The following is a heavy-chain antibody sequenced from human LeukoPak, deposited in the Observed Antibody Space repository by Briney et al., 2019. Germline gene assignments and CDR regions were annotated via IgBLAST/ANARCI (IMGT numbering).Heavy chain of an antibody. CDR3: ARGSYYYDSSGYPLMHFDY. V-gene: IGHV4-34*01. D-gene: IGHD3-22*01. CDR2: INHSGST. Sequence: SSETLSLTCAVYGGSFSGYYWSWIRQPPGKGLEWIGEINHSGSTNYNPSLKSRVTISVDTSKNQFSLKLSSVTAADTAVYYCARGSYYYDSSGYPLMHFDYWGQGTLVTVSS. CDR1: GGSFSGYY. J-gene: IGHJ4*02.